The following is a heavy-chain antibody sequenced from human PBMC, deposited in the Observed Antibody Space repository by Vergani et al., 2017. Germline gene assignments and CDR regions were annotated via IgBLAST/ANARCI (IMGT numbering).Heavy chain of an antibody. J-gene: IGHJ5*02. CDR2: IYYSGST. Sequence: QLQLQESGPGLVKPSATLSLTCSVSGASIRSSNYYLGWIRQPPGKGLDWIASIYYSGSTYYNPSLKRRVTISVDTSKNQFSLKLSSVTAAGTAVYFCARHSTVEWLVKLGWIDPWGQGILVTVSS. CDR3: ARHSTVEWLVKLGWIDP. D-gene: IGHD6-19*01. CDR1: GASIRSSNYY. V-gene: IGHV4-39*01.